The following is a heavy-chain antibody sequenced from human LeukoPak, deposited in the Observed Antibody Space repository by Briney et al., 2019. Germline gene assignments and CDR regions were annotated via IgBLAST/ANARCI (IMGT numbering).Heavy chain of an antibody. Sequence: SETLSLTRTVSGGSISSGGYYWSWIRQHPGKGLEWIGYIYYSGSTYYNPSLKSRVTISVDTSKNQFSLKLSSVTAADTAVYYCAKSTVTTTRGFDYWGQGTLVTVSS. D-gene: IGHD4-17*01. V-gene: IGHV4-31*03. CDR1: GGSISSGGYY. CDR2: IYYSGST. J-gene: IGHJ4*02. CDR3: AKSTVTTTRGFDY.